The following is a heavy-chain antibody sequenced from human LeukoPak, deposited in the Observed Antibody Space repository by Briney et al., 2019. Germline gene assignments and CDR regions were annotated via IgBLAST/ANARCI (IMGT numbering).Heavy chain of an antibody. Sequence: SGPVLVKPTETLTLTCTVSGFSLSNARMGVSWIRQRPGKALEWLAHIFSNDEKSYSTSLKSRLTISKDTSKSQVVLTMTNMDPVDTATYYCAQTFRDGYNQGYFDYWGQGTLVTVSS. D-gene: IGHD5-24*01. V-gene: IGHV2-26*01. CDR1: GFSLSNARMG. J-gene: IGHJ4*02. CDR3: AQTFRDGYNQGYFDY. CDR2: IFSNDEK.